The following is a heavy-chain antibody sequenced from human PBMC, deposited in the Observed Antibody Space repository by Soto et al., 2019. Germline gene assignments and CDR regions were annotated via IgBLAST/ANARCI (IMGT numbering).Heavy chain of an antibody. CDR1: GYTFTSCR. CDR3: ARAPPFFASGMDV. J-gene: IGHJ6*02. D-gene: IGHD3-16*01. CDR2: ISAYNGNT. Sequence: GTSVEVSCKASGYTFTSCRISWVLQAPGQGLEWMGWISAYNGNTNYAQKLQGRVTMTTDTSTSTAYMELRSLRSDDTAVYYCARAPPFFASGMDVWGQGTTVTRSS. V-gene: IGHV1-18*04.